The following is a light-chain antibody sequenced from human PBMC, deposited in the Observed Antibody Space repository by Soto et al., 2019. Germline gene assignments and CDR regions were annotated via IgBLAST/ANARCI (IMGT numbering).Light chain of an antibody. V-gene: IGLV2-14*03. CDR2: DVS. CDR3: SSYAGTSIPYVV. J-gene: IGLJ2*01. Sequence: QSVLTQPASVSGSPGQSITISCTGTSSDVGASKYVSWYQQHADKAPKLLIYDVSSRSSGISDRFSGSKSGNTASLTIIGLQAEDEADYYCSSYAGTSIPYVVFGGGTQLTVL. CDR1: SSDVGASKY.